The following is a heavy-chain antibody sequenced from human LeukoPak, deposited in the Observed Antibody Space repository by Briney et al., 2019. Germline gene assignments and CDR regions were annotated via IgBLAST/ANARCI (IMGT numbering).Heavy chain of an antibody. Sequence: SETLSLTCTVSGGSISSYYWSWIRQPPGKGLEWIGYIYYSGSTNYNPSLKSRVTISVDTSKNQFSLKLSSVTAADTAVYYCARVATTSRIYYYYYGMGVWGQGTTVTVSS. D-gene: IGHD5-12*01. V-gene: IGHV4-59*01. CDR2: IYYSGST. J-gene: IGHJ6*02. CDR1: GGSISSYY. CDR3: ARVATTSRIYYYYYGMGV.